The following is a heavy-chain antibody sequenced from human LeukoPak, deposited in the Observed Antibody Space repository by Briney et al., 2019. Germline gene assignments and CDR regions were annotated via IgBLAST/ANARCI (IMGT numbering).Heavy chain of an antibody. D-gene: IGHD5-18*01. CDR2: ISGSGGST. CDR1: GFTFSSYA. J-gene: IGHJ4*02. Sequence: GGSLSLSCAASGFTFSSYAMSWVRQAPGKGLEWVSAISGSGGSTYYADSVKGRFTISRDNSKNTLYLQMNSLRAEDTAVYYCAKDLNSYGSHYFDYWGQGTLVTVSS. CDR3: AKDLNSYGSHYFDY. V-gene: IGHV3-23*01.